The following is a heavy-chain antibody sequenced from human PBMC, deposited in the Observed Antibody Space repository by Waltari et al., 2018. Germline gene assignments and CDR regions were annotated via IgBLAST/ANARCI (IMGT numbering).Heavy chain of an antibody. Sequence: QLQLQESGPGLVKTSEALSLTCTVPGGSIRSRSYSRGWIRQPPGKGLEWIGGIYYSGSTYYNPSLKGRVTISVDTSKNQFSLKLSSVTAADTAVYSCARDRGSSWSPPDYWGQGTLVTVSS. V-gene: IGHV4-39*07. J-gene: IGHJ4*02. D-gene: IGHD6-13*01. CDR2: IYYSGST. CDR3: ARDRGSSWSPPDY. CDR1: GGSIRSRSYS.